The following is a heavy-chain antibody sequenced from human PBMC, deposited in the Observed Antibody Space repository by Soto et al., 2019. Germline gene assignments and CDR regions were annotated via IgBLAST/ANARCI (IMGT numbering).Heavy chain of an antibody. CDR3: ARSRSMVVAATPPTLMDV. CDR1: GYSFTSYW. D-gene: IGHD2-15*01. CDR2: IYPGDSDT. Sequence: PGESLKISCKGSGYSFTSYWIGWVRQMPGKGLEWMGIIYPGDSDTRYSPSFQGQVTISADKSISTAYLQWSSLKASDTAMYYFARSRSMVVAATPPTLMDVWGKGTTVTVSS. V-gene: IGHV5-51*01. J-gene: IGHJ6*04.